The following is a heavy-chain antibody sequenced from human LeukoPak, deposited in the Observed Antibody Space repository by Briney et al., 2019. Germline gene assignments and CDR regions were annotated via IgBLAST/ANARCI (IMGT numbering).Heavy chain of an antibody. J-gene: IGHJ3*01. CDR1: GFTFSSYA. D-gene: IGHD2-21*02. Sequence: GGSLRLSCAASGFTFSSYAMTWVRQAPGKGLEWVSTISGSGGITHYTDPVKGRFTISRDNSKSTLYLQMNSLRAEDTAVYYCAKVSCGGNCFYAFDVWGRGTMVAVSS. CDR3: AKVSCGGNCFYAFDV. CDR2: ISGSGGIT. V-gene: IGHV3-23*01.